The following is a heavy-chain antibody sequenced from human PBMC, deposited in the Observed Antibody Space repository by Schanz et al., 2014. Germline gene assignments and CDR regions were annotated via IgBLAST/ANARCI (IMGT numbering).Heavy chain of an antibody. CDR2: IIPILGIA. J-gene: IGHJ3*02. D-gene: IGHD2-15*01. V-gene: IGHV1-69*04. CDR3: ARGGGPEDVFDI. Sequence: QVQLVQSGDEVKKPGASVKVSCKTSGYTFSDYGITWVRQAPGQGLEWMGRIIPILGIANYAQNFQGRVTITADKSTSTAYMELTSLRSEDTAVYYCARGGGPEDVFDIWGQGTILTVSS. CDR1: GYTFSDYG.